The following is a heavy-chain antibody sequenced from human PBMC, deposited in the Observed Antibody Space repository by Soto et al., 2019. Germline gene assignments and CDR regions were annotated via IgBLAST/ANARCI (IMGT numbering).Heavy chain of an antibody. CDR3: AALRLYSSSWEPGY. D-gene: IGHD6-13*01. CDR1: GFTFTSSA. V-gene: IGHV1-58*02. CDR2: IVVGSGNT. Sequence: SVKVSCKASGFTFTSSAMQWVRQARGQRLEWIGWIVVGSGNTNYAQKFQERVTITRDMSTSIAYMELGSLRSEDTAVYYCAALRLYSSSWEPGYWGQGTLVTVSS. J-gene: IGHJ4*02.